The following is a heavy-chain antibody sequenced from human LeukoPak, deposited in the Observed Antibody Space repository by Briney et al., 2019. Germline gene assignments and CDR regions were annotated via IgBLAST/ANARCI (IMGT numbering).Heavy chain of an antibody. V-gene: IGHV3-9*01. CDR1: GFTFDDYS. Sequence: GGSLRLSCAASGFTFDDYSMHWVRQAPGKGLEWVSGISWNSGRIGYADSVKGRFTISRDNAKNSLYLQMNSLRAEDTALYYCASSPAEAGPMYYFDYWGQGTLVTVSS. D-gene: IGHD6-13*01. J-gene: IGHJ4*02. CDR2: ISWNSGRI. CDR3: ASSPAEAGPMYYFDY.